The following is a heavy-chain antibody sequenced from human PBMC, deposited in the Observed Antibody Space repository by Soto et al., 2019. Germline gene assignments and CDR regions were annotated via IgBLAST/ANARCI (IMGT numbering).Heavy chain of an antibody. Sequence: QVQLQESGPGLVKPSETLSLTCTVSGGSISSYYWSWIRQPPGKGLEWIGYIYYSGSTNYNPSLRLRVTISVDTSRNQSSLKLSSVTAADTAVYYCARRSGSYLSAGFAYWGQGTLVTVSS. CDR3: ARRSGSYLSAGFAY. J-gene: IGHJ4*02. CDR1: GGSISSYY. CDR2: IYYSGST. D-gene: IGHD1-26*01. V-gene: IGHV4-59*12.